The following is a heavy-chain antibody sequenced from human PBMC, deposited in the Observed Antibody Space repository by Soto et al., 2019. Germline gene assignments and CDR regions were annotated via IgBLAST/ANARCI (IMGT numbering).Heavy chain of an antibody. V-gene: IGHV1-18*01. CDR3: ARDRHYHTSVRIDY. Sequence: QPQLVQSGPEVKKPGASVKVSCKASHYTFTSYGVSWVRQAPGQGREWMGWISSQNGNTVYAQKFQGRVTLTTDTSTSTAFMELRSLHADDTALYYCARDRHYHTSVRIDYWGQGTLVTVSS. J-gene: IGHJ4*02. CDR1: HYTFTSYG. D-gene: IGHD3-9*01. CDR2: ISSQNGNT.